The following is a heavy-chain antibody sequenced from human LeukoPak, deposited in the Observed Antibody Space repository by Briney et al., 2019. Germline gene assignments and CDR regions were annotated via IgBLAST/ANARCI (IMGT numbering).Heavy chain of an antibody. Sequence: ASVTVSCKASGGNFRSFAISWVRQAPGQGLEWMGGIIPIFGTANYAQKFQGRVTITADESTSTAHMELSSLRSEDTAVYYCARDRTRGYCSGGSCYPGPNWFDPWGQGTLVTVSS. D-gene: IGHD2-15*01. CDR1: GGNFRSFA. CDR3: ARDRTRGYCSGGSCYPGPNWFDP. V-gene: IGHV1-69*13. J-gene: IGHJ5*02. CDR2: IIPIFGTA.